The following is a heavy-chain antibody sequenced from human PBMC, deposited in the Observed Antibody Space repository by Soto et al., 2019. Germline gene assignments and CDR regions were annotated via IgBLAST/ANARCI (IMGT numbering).Heavy chain of an antibody. CDR1: GFTFSTYG. CDR3: ARDYSNYFYSHYGMDV. Sequence: GGSLRLSCAASGFTFSTYGMHWVRQAPGKGLEWVAIISYDGSNKYYADSVKGRFTISRDNSKNTLYLQMNSLRAEDTAVYYCARDYSNYFYSHYGMDVCGQGTTVTVS. J-gene: IGHJ6*02. CDR2: ISYDGSNK. D-gene: IGHD4-4*01. V-gene: IGHV3-30*03.